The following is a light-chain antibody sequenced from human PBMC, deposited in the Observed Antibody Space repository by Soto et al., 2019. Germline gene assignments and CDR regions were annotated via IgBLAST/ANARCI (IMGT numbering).Light chain of an antibody. CDR1: QAISSY. V-gene: IGKV1-27*01. CDR2: ATS. CDR3: QKYNHAPT. Sequence: DIPLTQSPSSLSASVGDRVTITCRASQAISSYLAWYQQKPGKVPELLIYATSTLQSGAPSRFSGSGSGTDFTLTISNLQAEDVATYYCQKYNHAPTFGGGTKVEIK. J-gene: IGKJ4*01.